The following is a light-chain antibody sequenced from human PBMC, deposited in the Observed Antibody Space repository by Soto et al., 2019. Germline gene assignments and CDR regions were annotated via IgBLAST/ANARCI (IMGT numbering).Light chain of an antibody. J-gene: IGKJ4*02. Sequence: EILMTQSPATLSVSPGERVTLSCRASQSVGSTLDGYQQKPGQAPRLLIRGASTRATGVPARFSGSGSGTEFTLTIGSLQSEDFAVYFCQQYSTSLTFGGGTTLEIK. CDR2: GAS. CDR1: QSVGST. V-gene: IGKV3-15*01. CDR3: QQYSTSLT.